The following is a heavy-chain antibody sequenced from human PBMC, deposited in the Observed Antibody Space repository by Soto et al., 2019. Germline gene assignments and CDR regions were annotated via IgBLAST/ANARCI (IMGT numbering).Heavy chain of an antibody. CDR2: IYYSGST. V-gene: IGHV4-30-4*01. D-gene: IGHD3-10*01. CDR1: GGSISSGDYY. Sequence: SETLSLTCTVSGGSISSGDYYWSWIRQPPGKGLEWIGHIYYSGSTYYNPSLKSRVTISVDTSKNQFSLKLSSVTAADTAVYYCASISVRNYYYGMDVWGPGTTVTVSS. CDR3: ASISVRNYYYGMDV. J-gene: IGHJ6*02.